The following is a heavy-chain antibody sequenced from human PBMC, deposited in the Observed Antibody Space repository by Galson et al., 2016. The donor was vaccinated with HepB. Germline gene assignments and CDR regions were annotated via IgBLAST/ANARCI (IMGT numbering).Heavy chain of an antibody. CDR2: IKQDGSEK. Sequence: SLRLSCAASGFTFNNYWMTWVRQAPGKGLEWVANIKQDGSEKYYVDSVKGRFTISRDNAKNSLYLQMNSLRDEDTAVYYCARELGYGMDVWGQGTTVTVSS. CDR3: ARELGYGMDV. V-gene: IGHV3-7*01. J-gene: IGHJ6*02. CDR1: GFTFNNYW.